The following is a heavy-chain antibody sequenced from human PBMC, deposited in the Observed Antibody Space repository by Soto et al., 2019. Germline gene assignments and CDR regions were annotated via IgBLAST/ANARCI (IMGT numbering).Heavy chain of an antibody. D-gene: IGHD1-1*01. CDR2: ISAHNGNT. Sequence: QVHLVQSGAEVKKPGASVKVSCKASGYTFTSYGITWVRQAPGQGLEWMGWISAHNGNTDYAQKLQVRVIVTRDTSTSTAYMELRSRISDDTAVYYCARGRYGDYWGQGALVTVSS. V-gene: IGHV1-18*01. CDR1: GYTFTSYG. CDR3: ARGRYGDY. J-gene: IGHJ4*02.